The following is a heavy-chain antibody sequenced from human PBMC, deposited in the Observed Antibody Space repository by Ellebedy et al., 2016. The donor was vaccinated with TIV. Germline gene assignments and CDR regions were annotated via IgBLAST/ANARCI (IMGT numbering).Heavy chain of an antibody. CDR2: ISDSTYTT. CDR1: GFTFSSYA. CDR3: AKGALWFGEIDAFDV. Sequence: GGSLRLSXAASGFTFSSYAMSWVRQAPGKGLEWLSTISDSTYTTYYADSVRGRFTISRDNSKNTLYLHVSSLRVEDTAVYYCAKGALWFGEIDAFDVWGQGTMVTVSS. D-gene: IGHD3-10*01. J-gene: IGHJ3*01. V-gene: IGHV3-23*01.